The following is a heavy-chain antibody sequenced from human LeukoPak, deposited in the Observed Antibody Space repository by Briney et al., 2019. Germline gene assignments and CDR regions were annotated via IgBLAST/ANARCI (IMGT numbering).Heavy chain of an antibody. CDR3: AKVATTPVWAPDY. CDR1: GLIISREF. CDR2: IYSDGNT. Sequence: GGSLRLSCAASGLIISREFMSWVRQAPGQGLKWVAIIYSDGNTVYAESVKGRFTISRDTSKNRLFLHMDSLRVEDTALYYCAKVATTPVWAPDYWGQGTLVTVSS. V-gene: IGHV3-53*01. J-gene: IGHJ4*02. D-gene: IGHD1-1*01.